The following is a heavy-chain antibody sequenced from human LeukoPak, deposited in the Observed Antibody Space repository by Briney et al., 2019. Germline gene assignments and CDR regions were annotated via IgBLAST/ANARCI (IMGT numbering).Heavy chain of an antibody. D-gene: IGHD5-12*01. V-gene: IGHV1-18*01. CDR2: INPYNGNT. CDR1: GYTFTSYG. J-gene: IGHJ4*02. CDR3: ARDDIVATALWD. Sequence: ASVRVSCKASGYTFTSYGISWVRQAPGQGLEWMGWINPYNGNTNQEQKLQGRVTMTTDTSTSTAYMGLRSLGSDATAVYYCARDDIVATALWDWGQGTLVTVSS.